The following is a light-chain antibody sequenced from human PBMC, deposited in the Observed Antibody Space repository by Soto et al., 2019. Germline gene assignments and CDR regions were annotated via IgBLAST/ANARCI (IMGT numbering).Light chain of an antibody. CDR2: GAS. Sequence: EIVLTQSPGTLSLSPGERATLSCRASQSVSSSYLAWYQQKPGQAPRLLIYGASSRATGIPDRFSGSGSGTDFTLTISRLEPEDFAVYYCQQYGSSLLYTCGQGTKREIK. CDR3: QQYGSSLLYT. V-gene: IGKV3-20*01. J-gene: IGKJ2*01. CDR1: QSVSSSY.